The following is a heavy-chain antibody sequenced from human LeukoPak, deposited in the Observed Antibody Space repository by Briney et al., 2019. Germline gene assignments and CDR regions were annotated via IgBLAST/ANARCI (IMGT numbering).Heavy chain of an antibody. CDR2: INPNSGNT. Sequence: ASVKVSCKASGYTFTGYYMHWVRQAPGQGLEWMGRINPNSGNTGYAQKFQGRVTITRNTSISTAYMELSSLRSEDTAVYYCATYYYGSQRAFDIWGQGTMVTVSS. CDR3: ATYYYGSQRAFDI. CDR1: GYTFTGYY. D-gene: IGHD3-22*01. V-gene: IGHV1-8*03. J-gene: IGHJ3*02.